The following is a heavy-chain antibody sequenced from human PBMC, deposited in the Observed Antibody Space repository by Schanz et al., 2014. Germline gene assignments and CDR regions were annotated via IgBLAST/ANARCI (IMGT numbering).Heavy chain of an antibody. CDR2: ISGGGGTT. CDR1: GFSVGNKY. CDR3: AKGRFGELSAFDI. V-gene: IGHV3-23*01. D-gene: IGHD3-10*01. J-gene: IGHJ3*02. Sequence: EVQLLESGGGLVQPGGSLRLSCAASGFSVGNKYMNWVRQAPGKGLEWVSAISGGGGTTYYADSVKGRFTISRDNSKNTLYLQMNSLRAEDTAVYYCAKGRFGELSAFDIWGQGTMVTVSS.